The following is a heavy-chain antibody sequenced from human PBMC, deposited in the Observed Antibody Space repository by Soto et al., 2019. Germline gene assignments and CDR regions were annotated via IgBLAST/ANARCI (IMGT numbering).Heavy chain of an antibody. J-gene: IGHJ4*02. CDR1: GYTFTSYG. CDR3: ARGRYGDY. CDR2: ISAHNGNT. Sequence: QVHLVQSGAEVKKPGASVKVSCKASGYTFTSYGITWVRQAPGQGLEWMGWISAHNGNTDYAQKLQGRVIVTRDTSTSTAYMELRRLRSDGTAVYYWARGRYGDYWGQGALVTVSS. D-gene: IGHD1-1*01. V-gene: IGHV1-18*01.